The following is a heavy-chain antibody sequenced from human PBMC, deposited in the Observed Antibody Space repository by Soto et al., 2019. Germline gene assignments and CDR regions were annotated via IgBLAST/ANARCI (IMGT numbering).Heavy chain of an antibody. V-gene: IGHV1-8*01. Sequence: QVQLVQAGAEVKKPGASVKVSCKASGYTFTSYDINWVRQAHGQGLEWMGWMNPNSDNTGYAKMFQSRFTMTSNTYISTAYMDLSRLSSEDTAVYYCARAAFYLWSQGTMVTVSS. CDR1: GYTFTSYD. J-gene: IGHJ3*01. CDR3: ARAAFYL. CDR2: MNPNSDNT.